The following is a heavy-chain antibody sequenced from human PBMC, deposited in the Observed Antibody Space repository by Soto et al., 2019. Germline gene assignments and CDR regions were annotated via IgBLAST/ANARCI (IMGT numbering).Heavy chain of an antibody. CDR2: FDPEDGET. Sequence: QVQLVQSGAEVKKPGASVKVSCKVSGYTLTELSMHWVRQAPGKGLEWMGGFDPEDGETIYAQKFQGRVTMTEDTSTDTAYMELSSLRSEDTAVYYCVLMYSSGWYHYWYFDLWGRGTLVTVSS. V-gene: IGHV1-24*01. CDR3: VLMYSSGWYHYWYFDL. D-gene: IGHD6-19*01. J-gene: IGHJ2*01. CDR1: GYTLTELS.